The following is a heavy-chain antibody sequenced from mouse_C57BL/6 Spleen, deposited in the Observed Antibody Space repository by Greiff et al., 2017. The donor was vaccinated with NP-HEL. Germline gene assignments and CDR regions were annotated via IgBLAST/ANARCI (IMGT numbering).Heavy chain of an antibody. CDR2: IDPSDSYT. V-gene: IGHV1-59*01. J-gene: IGHJ2*01. Sequence: QVQLKQPGAELVRPGTSVKLSCKASGYTFTSYWMHWVKQRPGQGLEWIGVIDPSDSYTNYNQKFKGKATLTVDTSSSTAYMQLSSLTSEDSAVYYCAREITTAPLDYWGQGTTLTVSS. CDR3: AREITTAPLDY. D-gene: IGHD1-2*01. CDR1: GYTFTSYW.